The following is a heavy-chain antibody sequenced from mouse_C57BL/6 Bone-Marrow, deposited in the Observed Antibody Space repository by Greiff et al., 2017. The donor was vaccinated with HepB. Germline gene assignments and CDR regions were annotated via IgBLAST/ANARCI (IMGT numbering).Heavy chain of an antibody. CDR3: AAYFDY. CDR1: GFTFSSYA. V-gene: IGHV5-4*03. Sequence: EVMLVESGGGLVKPGGSLKLSCAASGFTFSSYAMSWVRQTPEKRLEWVATISDGGSYTYYPDNVKGRFTISRDNAKNNLYLHMSHLKSEDTAMYYCAAYFDYWGQGTTLTVSS. J-gene: IGHJ2*01. CDR2: ISDGGSYT.